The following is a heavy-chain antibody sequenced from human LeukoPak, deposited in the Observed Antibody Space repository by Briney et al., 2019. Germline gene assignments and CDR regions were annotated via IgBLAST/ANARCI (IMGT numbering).Heavy chain of an antibody. V-gene: IGHV4-31*03. CDR3: ARGVLA. CDR2: ISYSGST. J-gene: IGHJ5*02. Sequence: SQTLSLTCTVSGGSITRGTYYWSWIRQHPGKGLEWIGYISYSGSTYYNPSLKSRVSISVDTSKNQFSLNLSSVTAADTAVYYCARGVLAWGQGTLVTVSS. CDR1: GGSITRGTYY.